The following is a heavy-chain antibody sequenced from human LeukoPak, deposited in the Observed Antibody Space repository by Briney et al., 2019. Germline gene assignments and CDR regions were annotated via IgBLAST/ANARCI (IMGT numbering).Heavy chain of an antibody. J-gene: IGHJ3*02. D-gene: IGHD4-23*01. V-gene: IGHV3-66*01. CDR1: GFTVSSNY. CDR3: ARKRFQGGNSPLGI. Sequence: GGSLRLSCAASGFTVSSNYMSWVRQAPGKGLEWVSVIYSGGSTYYADSVKGRFTISRDNSKNTLYLQMNSLRAEDTAVYYCARKRFQGGNSPLGIWGQGTMVTVSS. CDR2: IYSGGST.